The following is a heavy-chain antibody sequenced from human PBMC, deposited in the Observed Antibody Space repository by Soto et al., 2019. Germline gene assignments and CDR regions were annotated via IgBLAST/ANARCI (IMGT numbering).Heavy chain of an antibody. D-gene: IGHD6-13*01. Sequence: SETLSLTCAVSGGSISSSNWWSWVRQPPGKGLEWIGEIYHSGSTNYNPSLKSRVTISVDKSKNQFSLKLSSVTAADTAVYYCARVEGQSSSWYFKAIYYFDYWGQGTLVTVSS. CDR3: ARVEGQSSSWYFKAIYYFDY. CDR1: GGSISSSNW. CDR2: IYHSGST. V-gene: IGHV4-4*02. J-gene: IGHJ4*02.